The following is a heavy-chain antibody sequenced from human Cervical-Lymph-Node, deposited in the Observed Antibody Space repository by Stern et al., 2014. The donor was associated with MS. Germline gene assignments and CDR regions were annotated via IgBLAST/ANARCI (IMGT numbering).Heavy chain of an antibody. V-gene: IGHV4-59*01. D-gene: IGHD6-13*01. CDR2: IYYSGST. CDR3: ARVEESSWYSFDY. CDR1: GGSITNYY. J-gene: IGHJ4*02. Sequence: QVQLQESGPGLVKPSETLSLTCTVSGGSITNYYWSWIRQPPGKGLEWIGYIYYSGSTNYNPSLKSRVTISVDTSKNQFSLKLSSVTAADTAVFYCARVEESSWYSFDYWGQGTLVTVSS.